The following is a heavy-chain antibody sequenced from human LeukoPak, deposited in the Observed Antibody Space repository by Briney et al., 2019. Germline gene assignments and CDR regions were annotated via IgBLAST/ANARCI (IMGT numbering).Heavy chain of an antibody. CDR3: TTRNLYSSSWYLDY. D-gene: IGHD6-13*01. V-gene: IGHV3-73*01. J-gene: IGHJ4*02. Sequence: GGSLRLSCAASGFTFSGSAMHWVRQASGKGLEWVGRIRSKANGYATAYAASVKGRFTISRDDSKNTAYLQMNSLKAEDTAVYYCTTRNLYSSSWYLDYWGQGTLVTASS. CDR2: IRSKANGYAT. CDR1: GFTFSGSA.